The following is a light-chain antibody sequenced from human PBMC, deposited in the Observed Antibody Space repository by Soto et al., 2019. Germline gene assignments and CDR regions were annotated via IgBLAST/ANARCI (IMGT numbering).Light chain of an antibody. V-gene: IGLV1-47*01. Sequence: QSVLTQPPSASGTPGQRVTISCSGSSSNIGTYYVDWYQQLPGTAPKLLIHRNGQRPSGVPDRFSGSKSGTSASLAISGLRSEDDADYYCATWDDRLRAYVIGAGTKVTVL. CDR2: RNG. CDR1: SSNIGTYY. J-gene: IGLJ1*01. CDR3: ATWDDRLRAYV.